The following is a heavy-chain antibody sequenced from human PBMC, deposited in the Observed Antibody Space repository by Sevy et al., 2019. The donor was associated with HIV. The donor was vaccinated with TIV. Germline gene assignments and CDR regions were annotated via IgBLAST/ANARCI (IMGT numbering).Heavy chain of an antibody. J-gene: IGHJ6*02. D-gene: IGHD3-3*01. V-gene: IGHV6-1*01. CDR2: TYYRSKWYN. CDR3: ARDGPGSYYDFWSGYYRYYYYYGMDV. Sequence: SQTLSLTCAISGDSVSSNSAAWNWIRQSPSRGLEWLGRTYYRSKWYNDYAVSVKSRITTNPDTSKNQFSLQLNSVTPEDTAVYYCARDGPGSYYDFWSGYYRYYYYYGMDVWGQGTTVTVSS. CDR1: GDSVSSNSAA.